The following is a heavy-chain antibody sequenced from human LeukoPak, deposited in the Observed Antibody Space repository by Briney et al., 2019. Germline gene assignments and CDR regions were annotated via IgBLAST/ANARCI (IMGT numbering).Heavy chain of an antibody. CDR3: ARDGYCSSTSCYTLIDY. CDR2: ISTDGSYE. Sequence: GGSLRLSCAASGFIFSNKGMHWVRQAPGKGLEWVAIISTDGSYEYYVDSVKGRFTISRDNAKNSLYLQMNSLRAEDTAVYYCARDGYCSSTSCYTLIDYWGQGTLVTVSS. J-gene: IGHJ4*02. V-gene: IGHV3-30*03. D-gene: IGHD2-2*02. CDR1: GFIFSNKG.